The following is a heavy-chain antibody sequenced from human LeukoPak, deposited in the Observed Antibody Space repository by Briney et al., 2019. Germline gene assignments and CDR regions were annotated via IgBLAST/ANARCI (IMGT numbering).Heavy chain of an antibody. V-gene: IGHV3-7*01. J-gene: IGHJ6*03. CDR3: ARDPLLVPAAPPYYYSYMDV. D-gene: IGHD2-2*01. Sequence: GGSLRLSCAASGFTFSSYWMRWVRQAPGEGLEWVANIKQDGSEKYYVESVKGRFTISRDNAKNSLYLQMNSLRAEDTAVYYCARDPLLVPAAPPYYYSYMDVWGKGTTVTVSS. CDR2: IKQDGSEK. CDR1: GFTFSSYW.